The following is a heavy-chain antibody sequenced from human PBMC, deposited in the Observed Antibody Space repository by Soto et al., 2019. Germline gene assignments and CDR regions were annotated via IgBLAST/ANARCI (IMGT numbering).Heavy chain of an antibody. Sequence: GESLRLSCAASGFTFRTYGMTCVRQAPGKGLAWVSGISYNGGSTYYADSVKGRFTISRDNSKNTLYLQMNNLRAEDTAVYYCARTNDYNWGINWVDYWGQGT. CDR2: ISYNGGST. V-gene: IGHV3-23*01. CDR1: GFTFRTYG. CDR3: ARTNDYNWGINWVDY. D-gene: IGHD7-27*01. J-gene: IGHJ4*02.